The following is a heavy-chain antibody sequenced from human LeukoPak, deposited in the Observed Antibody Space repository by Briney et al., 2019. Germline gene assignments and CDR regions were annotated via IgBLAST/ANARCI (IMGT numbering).Heavy chain of an antibody. CDR1: GFTFSSYW. J-gene: IGHJ4*02. V-gene: IGHV3-7*04. CDR3: ARGLFVLMVYAIGY. D-gene: IGHD2-8*01. Sequence: GGSLRLSCAASGFTFSSYWMSWVRQAPGKGLEWVANIKQDGSEKYYVDSVKGRFTISRDNAKNSLYLQMNSLRAEDTAVYYCARGLFVLMVYAIGYWGQGTLVTVSS. CDR2: IKQDGSEK.